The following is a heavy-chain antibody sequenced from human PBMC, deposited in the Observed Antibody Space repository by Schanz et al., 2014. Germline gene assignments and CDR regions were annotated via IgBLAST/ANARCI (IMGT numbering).Heavy chain of an antibody. V-gene: IGHV3-23*04. J-gene: IGHJ4*02. CDR1: GFTFSDHY. Sequence: EVQLVESGGGMVQPGGSLRLSCAASGFTFSDHYMDWVRQAPGKGLEWVSAISGSGTTTYYADSVKGRFTISRDNSKNTLDLQMNSLRAEDTAIYYCAKDLAAVGVFDYWGQGSLVTVSP. CDR3: AKDLAAVGVFDY. D-gene: IGHD6-13*01. CDR2: ISGSGTTT.